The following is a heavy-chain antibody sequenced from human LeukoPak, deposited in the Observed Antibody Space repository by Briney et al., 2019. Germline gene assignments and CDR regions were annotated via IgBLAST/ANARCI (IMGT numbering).Heavy chain of an antibody. J-gene: IGHJ6*03. Sequence: PSETLSLTCTVSGGSTSTYYWTWIRQPPGKGLDYIGYIYYSGSTNYNPSLKSRVTISVDTSKNQFSLKLSSVTAADTAVYYCARDKYEAYSGSDHYYYYYMDVWGKGTTVTVSS. CDR2: IYYSGST. V-gene: IGHV4-59*01. CDR1: GGSTSTYY. D-gene: IGHD3-10*01. CDR3: ARDKYEAYSGSDHYYYYYMDV.